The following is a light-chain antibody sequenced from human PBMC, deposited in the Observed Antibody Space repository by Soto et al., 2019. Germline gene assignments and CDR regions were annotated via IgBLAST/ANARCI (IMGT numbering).Light chain of an antibody. V-gene: IGKV3-15*01. CDR3: HQYNNLPPDT. CDR1: QSVNNN. CDR2: GAS. J-gene: IGKJ2*01. Sequence: EIILTQSPASLSVSPGERATLSCRASQSVNNNLAWYPQKPCQAPRLLIYGASTRATGIPGRFRVSGSGTEFTLTITSMQSEDFAVYFCHQYNNLPPDTFGQGTKLEIK.